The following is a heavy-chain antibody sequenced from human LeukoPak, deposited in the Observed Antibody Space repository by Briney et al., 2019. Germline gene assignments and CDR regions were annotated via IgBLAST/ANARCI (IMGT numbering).Heavy chain of an antibody. CDR2: IYYSGST. D-gene: IGHD5-24*01. V-gene: IGHV4-39*01. CDR3: ARRLRAGWATYFDY. CDR1: GGSISSSSYY. Sequence: SETLSLTCTVSGGSISSSSYYWGWIRQPPGKGLEWIGSIYYSGSTYYNPSLKSRVPISVDTSKNQFSLKLSSVTAADTAVYYCARRLRAGWATYFDYWGQGTLVTVSS. J-gene: IGHJ4*02.